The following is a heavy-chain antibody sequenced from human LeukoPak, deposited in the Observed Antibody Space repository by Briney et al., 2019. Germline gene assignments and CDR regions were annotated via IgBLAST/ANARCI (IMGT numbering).Heavy chain of an antibody. Sequence: PGGSLRLSCAASGFTFSSYSMNWVRQAPGKGVEWVSSISSSSSYIYYADSVKGRFTISRDNAKNSLYLQMNSLRAEDTAVYYCAREGGTAMATDYWGQGTLVTVSS. CDR2: ISSSSSYI. CDR3: AREGGTAMATDY. D-gene: IGHD5-18*01. J-gene: IGHJ4*02. CDR1: GFTFSSYS. V-gene: IGHV3-21*01.